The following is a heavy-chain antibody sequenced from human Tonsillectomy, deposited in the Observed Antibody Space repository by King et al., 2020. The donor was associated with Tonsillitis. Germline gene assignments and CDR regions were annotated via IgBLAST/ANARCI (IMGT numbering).Heavy chain of an antibody. CDR2: IKQDGSEK. J-gene: IGHJ4*02. Sequence: VQLVESGGGLVQPGGSLRLSCAASGFTFSSYWMSWVRQAPGKGLEWVANIKQDGSEKYYVDSVKGRFTISRDNAKNSLYLQMNSLRAEDTAVYYCARGGSRGAVWSGYVFDYXXQGTLVTVSS. CDR3: ARGGSRGAVWSGYVFDY. CDR1: GFTFSSYW. D-gene: IGHD3-3*01. V-gene: IGHV3-7*01.